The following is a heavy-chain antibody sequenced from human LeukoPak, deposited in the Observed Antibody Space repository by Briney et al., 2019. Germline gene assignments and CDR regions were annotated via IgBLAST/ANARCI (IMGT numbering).Heavy chain of an antibody. D-gene: IGHD3-10*01. V-gene: IGHV4-4*02. Sequence: PSETLSLTCTMSGVSIFSSHWWSWARQPPGKGLEWIGEIYHSGSTNYNPSLKSRVTISVDTSKNQFSLKLSSVTAADTAVYYCARELPPFGRYYGSGRTRGNWFDPWGQGTLVTVSS. J-gene: IGHJ5*02. CDR2: IYHSGST. CDR1: GVSIFSSHW. CDR3: ARELPPFGRYYGSGRTRGNWFDP.